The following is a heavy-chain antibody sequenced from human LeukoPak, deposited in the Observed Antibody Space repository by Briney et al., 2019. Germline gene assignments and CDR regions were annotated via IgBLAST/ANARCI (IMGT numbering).Heavy chain of an antibody. CDR1: GYSFTSYW. D-gene: IGHD3-16*02. V-gene: IGHV5-51*01. CDR3: ARHPYYDYVWGSYRFYAFDI. CDR2: IYPGDSDT. Sequence: RGESLKISCKGSGYSFTSYWIGWVRQMPGKGLEWMGIIYPGDSDTRYSPSFQGQVTISADKSISTAYLQWSSLKASDTAMYYCARHPYYDYVWGSYRFYAFDIWGQGTMVTVSS. J-gene: IGHJ3*02.